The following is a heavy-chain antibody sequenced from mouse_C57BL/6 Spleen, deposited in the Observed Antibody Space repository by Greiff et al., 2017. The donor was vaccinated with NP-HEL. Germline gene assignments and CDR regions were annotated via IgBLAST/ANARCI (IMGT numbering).Heavy chain of an antibody. CDR3: ARPAAQAPFAY. D-gene: IGHD3-2*02. Sequence: VQLQQSGPELVKPGASVKIPCKASGYTFTDYNMDWVKQSHGKSLEWIGDINPNNGGTIYNQKFKGKATLTVDKSSSTAYMELRSLTSEDTAVYYCARPAAQAPFAYWGQGTLVTVSA. V-gene: IGHV1-18*01. J-gene: IGHJ3*01. CDR2: INPNNGGT. CDR1: GYTFTDYN.